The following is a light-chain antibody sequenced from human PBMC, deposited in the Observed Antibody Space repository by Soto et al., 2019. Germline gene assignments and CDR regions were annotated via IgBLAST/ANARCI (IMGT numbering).Light chain of an antibody. CDR2: DVS. CDR3: HQRSNWPWT. V-gene: IGKV3-11*01. CDR1: QSVRSN. Sequence: EIVLTQSPVTLSLSPGERATLSCRASQSVRSNLGWYQQKPGQAPRFLIYDVSNRATGIPARFSGSGSGTDFTLTINSLESEDFAVYYCHQRSNWPWTFGQGTRVEIK. J-gene: IGKJ1*01.